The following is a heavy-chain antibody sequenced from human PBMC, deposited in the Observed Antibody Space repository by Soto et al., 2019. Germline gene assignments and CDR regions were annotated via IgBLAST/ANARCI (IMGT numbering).Heavy chain of an antibody. J-gene: IGHJ4*02. V-gene: IGHV4-39*01. CDR2: IYYSGST. CDR1: GGSISSSSYY. D-gene: IGHD6-19*01. CDR3: ARHSHSRGWKYYFDN. Sequence: PSETLSLTCTVSGGSISSSSYYWGWIRQPPGKGLEWIGSIYYSGSTYYNPTLKSRVTISVDTSKNQFSLKLSSVTATDKAVYYCARHSHSRGWKYYFDNWGQGTQVTVSS.